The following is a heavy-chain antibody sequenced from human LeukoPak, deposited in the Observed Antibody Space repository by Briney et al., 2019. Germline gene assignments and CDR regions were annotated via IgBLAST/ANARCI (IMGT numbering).Heavy chain of an antibody. V-gene: IGHV1-18*01. D-gene: IGHD1-26*01. CDR1: GYTFISYG. CDR2: ISPYTTRT. Sequence: ASVKVSCKASGYTFISYGITWVRQAPGQGLEWMGWISPYTTRTNYAQSLQGRVTMTTDTSTSTAYMQLRSLRSDDTAVYYCAREGGVGPTAPPDYYSYQMDVWGKGTTVTVSS. J-gene: IGHJ6*03. CDR3: AREGGVGPTAPPDYYSYQMDV.